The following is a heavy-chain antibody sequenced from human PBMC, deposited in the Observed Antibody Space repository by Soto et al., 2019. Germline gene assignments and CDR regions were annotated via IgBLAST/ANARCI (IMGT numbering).Heavy chain of an antibody. J-gene: IGHJ4*02. D-gene: IGHD2-2*01. CDR1: GFFFRDFG. Sequence: PGGSLRLSCVASGFFFRDFGMHWVRQAPGKGLEWVSVIYSGGSTYYADSVKGRFTISRDNSKNTLYLQMNSLRAEDTAVYYCARDRWDCSSTSCYPTYFDYWGQGTLVTVSS. CDR2: IYSGGST. V-gene: IGHV3-53*01. CDR3: ARDRWDCSSTSCYPTYFDY.